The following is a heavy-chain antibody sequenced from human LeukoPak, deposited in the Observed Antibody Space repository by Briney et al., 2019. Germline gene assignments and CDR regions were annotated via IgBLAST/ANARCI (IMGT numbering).Heavy chain of an antibody. J-gene: IGHJ4*02. V-gene: IGHV4-4*09. CDR3: ARTDSSGYYRTFDY. CDR1: GGSISSYY. CDR2: IYTSGST. D-gene: IGHD3-22*01. Sequence: PSETLSLTCTVSGGSISSYYWSWIRQPPGKGLEWIGYIYTSGSTNYNPSLKSRVTISVDTSKNQFSLNLSSVTAADTAVYYCARTDSSGYYRTFDYWGQGTLVTVSS.